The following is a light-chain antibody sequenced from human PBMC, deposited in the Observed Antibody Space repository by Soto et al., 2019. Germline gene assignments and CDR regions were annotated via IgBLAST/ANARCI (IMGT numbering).Light chain of an antibody. CDR2: AAS. Sequence: DIQMTQSPSSLSASVGDRVTMTCRASQPISIYLNWYQQKPGRAPKMLIYAASRLRSGVPSRFSADGSGTDFTLTISSLQPEDFATYYCLQSSSTPPFTFGPGTKVDLK. J-gene: IGKJ3*01. CDR3: LQSSSTPPFT. V-gene: IGKV1-39*01. CDR1: QPISIY.